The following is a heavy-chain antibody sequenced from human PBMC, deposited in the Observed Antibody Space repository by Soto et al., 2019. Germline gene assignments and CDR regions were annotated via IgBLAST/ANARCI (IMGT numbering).Heavy chain of an antibody. Sequence: GGSLRLSCAASGFTLSNYWMSWVRQAPGKGLEWVANIKEDGSQKRYVDSVKGRFTIPSDSAKNSLYLQMNSLRADDTAVYDCVSLGSSSGYFDYWRQGALVTASS. CDR1: GFTLSNYW. J-gene: IGHJ4*02. CDR2: IKEDGSQK. D-gene: IGHD6-6*01. CDR3: VSLGSSSGYFDY. V-gene: IGHV3-7*01.